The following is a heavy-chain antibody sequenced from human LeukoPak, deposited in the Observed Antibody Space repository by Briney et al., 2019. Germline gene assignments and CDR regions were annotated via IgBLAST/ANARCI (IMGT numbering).Heavy chain of an antibody. CDR2: IIPILGIA. D-gene: IGHD1-26*01. J-gene: IGHJ4*02. Sequence: ASVKVSCKASGGTFSSYAISWVRQAPGQGLEWMGRIIPILGIANYAQKFQGRVTITADKSTSTAYMELSSLRSEDTAVYYCARDGGSYYAPDYWGQGTLVTVSS. V-gene: IGHV1-69*04. CDR1: GGTFSSYA. CDR3: ARDGGSYYAPDY.